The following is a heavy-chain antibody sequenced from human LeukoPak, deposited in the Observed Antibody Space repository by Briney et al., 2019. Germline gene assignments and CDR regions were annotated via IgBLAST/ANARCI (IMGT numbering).Heavy chain of an antibody. CDR2: IYYSGST. Sequence: SETLSLTCTASGGSISSYYWSWIRQPPGKGLEWIGYIYYSGSTNYNPSLKSRVTISVDTSKNQFSLKLSSVTAADTAVYYCARGSGYYDFWSGYIYYGMDVWGQGTTVTVSS. CDR1: GGSISSYY. V-gene: IGHV4-59*12. J-gene: IGHJ6*02. D-gene: IGHD3-3*01. CDR3: ARGSGYYDFWSGYIYYGMDV.